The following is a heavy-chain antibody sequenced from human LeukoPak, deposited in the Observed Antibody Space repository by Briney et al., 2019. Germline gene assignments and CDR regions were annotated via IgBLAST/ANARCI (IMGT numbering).Heavy chain of an antibody. CDR2: ITGNGGTA. D-gene: IGHD1-26*01. CDR1: GFTFSSYA. Sequence: GGSLRLSCAASGFTFSSYAMSWVRQAPGKGLEWVSAITGNGGTAFYADSVKGRFTISRDNSKNTLYLQMNSLRAEDTAVYYCAKDYSGTYFRGADHWGQGTLVTVSS. CDR3: AKDYSGTYFRGADH. J-gene: IGHJ4*02. V-gene: IGHV3-23*01.